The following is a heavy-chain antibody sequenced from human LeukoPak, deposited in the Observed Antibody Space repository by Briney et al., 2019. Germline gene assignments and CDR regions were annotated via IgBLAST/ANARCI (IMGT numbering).Heavy chain of an antibody. CDR2: ISYDGSNK. CDR1: GFTFSSYG. Sequence: PGRSLSLSCAASGFTFSSYGMDWVGQAPGKGLEGVAVISYDGSNKYYADSVKGRFTISRDNSKNTLYLQMNSLRAEDTAVYYCAREAGTGERWYFDLWGRGTLVTVSS. D-gene: IGHD7-27*01. J-gene: IGHJ2*01. V-gene: IGHV3-30*03. CDR3: AREAGTGERWYFDL.